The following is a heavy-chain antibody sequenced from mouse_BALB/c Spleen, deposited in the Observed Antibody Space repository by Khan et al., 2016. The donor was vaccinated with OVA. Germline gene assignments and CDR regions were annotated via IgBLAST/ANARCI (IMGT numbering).Heavy chain of an antibody. CDR3: ARPAYDGYYDY. J-gene: IGHJ2*01. CDR1: GYTFTDYA. D-gene: IGHD2-3*01. CDR2: ISTYSGNT. V-gene: IGHV1S137*01. Sequence: QVQLQQSGPELVRPGVSVKISCKGSGYTFTDYAMHWVKQSHTKSLEWIGLISTYSGNTNYNQKFKGKATMTVDKSSSTAYMDLARLTSEDSAIXYCARPAYDGYYDYWGQGTTLTVSS.